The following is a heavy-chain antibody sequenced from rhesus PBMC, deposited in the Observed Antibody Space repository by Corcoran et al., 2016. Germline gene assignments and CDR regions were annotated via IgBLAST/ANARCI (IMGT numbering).Heavy chain of an antibody. J-gene: IGHJ4*01. V-gene: IGHV4-160*01. Sequence: QVQLPESGPGLVKPSETLSLTCAVSGDSISGYYCIWIRQFPWKGLEWIGRIYGSGGSTDYNPSLKSRVTISTDTSKNQFSLKLISVTAADTAVYYCARRVTGTTLYYFDYWGQGVLVTVSS. CDR2: IYGSGGST. CDR1: GDSISGYY. D-gene: IGHD1-7*02. CDR3: ARRVTGTTLYYFDY.